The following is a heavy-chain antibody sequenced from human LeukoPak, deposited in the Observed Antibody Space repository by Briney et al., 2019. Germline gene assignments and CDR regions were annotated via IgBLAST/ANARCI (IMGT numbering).Heavy chain of an antibody. CDR2: IYSGGST. J-gene: IGHJ4*02. D-gene: IGHD3-22*01. CDR3: AKELDSSAEYYFDY. CDR1: GFTVSSNY. Sequence: GGSLRLSCAASGFTVSSNYMRWVRQAPGKGLEWVSVIYSGGSTYYADSVKGRFTISRDNSKNTLYLQMNSLRAEDTAVYYCAKELDSSAEYYFDYWGQGTLVTVSS. V-gene: IGHV3-53*01.